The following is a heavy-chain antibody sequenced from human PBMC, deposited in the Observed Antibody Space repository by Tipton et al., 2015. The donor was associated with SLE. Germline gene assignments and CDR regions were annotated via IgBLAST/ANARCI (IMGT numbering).Heavy chain of an antibody. CDR2: IYHSGST. D-gene: IGHD1-1*01. Sequence: TLSLTCAVSGHSISSGYYWGWIRQPPGKGLEWIGNIYHSGSTYYNPSLKSRVTISVDTTKNQFSLKGSSVTAADTAVYFCANYNWNDAAFDIWGQGTMVTVSS. J-gene: IGHJ3*02. CDR1: GHSISSGYY. CDR3: ANYNWNDAAFDI. V-gene: IGHV4-38-2*01.